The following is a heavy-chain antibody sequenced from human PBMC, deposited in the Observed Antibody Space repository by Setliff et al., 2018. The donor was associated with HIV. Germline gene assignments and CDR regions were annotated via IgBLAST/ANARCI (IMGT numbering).Heavy chain of an antibody. Sequence: GGSLRLSCEISGFTFSNYGMHWVRQAPGKGLEWVAFIRYDGSNQYYADSVKGRFTISRDNSKNTLYLQMNSLRAEDTAVYYCAKDTNPKSGYGYGFGYWGQGTQVTVSS. CDR1: GFTFSNYG. J-gene: IGHJ4*02. CDR2: IRYDGSNQ. CDR3: AKDTNPKSGYGYGFGY. V-gene: IGHV3-30*02. D-gene: IGHD5-12*01.